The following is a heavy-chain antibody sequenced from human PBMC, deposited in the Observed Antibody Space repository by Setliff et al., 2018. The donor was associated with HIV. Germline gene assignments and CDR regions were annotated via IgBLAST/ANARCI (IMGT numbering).Heavy chain of an antibody. CDR1: GGSISNYY. Sequence: SETLSLTCTVSGGSISNYYWSWIRQPPGKGLEWIRYISYTGTTKYNPSLKSRVTISVDTSKNQFSLNLDSVTAADTAVFYCARGRYSYGPGWFDSWAQGAVVTVS. D-gene: IGHD5-18*01. V-gene: IGHV4-59*12. CDR2: ISYTGTT. CDR3: ARGRYSYGPGWFDS. J-gene: IGHJ5*01.